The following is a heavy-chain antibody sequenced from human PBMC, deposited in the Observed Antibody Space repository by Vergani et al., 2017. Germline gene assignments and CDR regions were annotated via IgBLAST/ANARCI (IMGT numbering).Heavy chain of an antibody. CDR2: IIPIFGTA. J-gene: IGHJ4*02. Sequence: QVQLVQSGAEVKKPGSSVKVSCKASGGTFSSYAISWVRQAPGQGLEWMGGIIPIFGTANYAQKFQGRVTITADESTGTAYMELGSLRAEDTAVYYCAGYRLVGMATSFDNWGQGTLVTVSS. D-gene: IGHD5-24*01. CDR1: GGTFSSYA. CDR3: AGYRLVGMATSFDN. V-gene: IGHV1-69*01.